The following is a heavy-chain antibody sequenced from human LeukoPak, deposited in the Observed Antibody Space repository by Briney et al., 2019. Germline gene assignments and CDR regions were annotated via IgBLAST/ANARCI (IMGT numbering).Heavy chain of an antibody. CDR2: TYYRSKWYN. D-gene: IGHD1-1*01. CDR1: GDSVSSNSAA. J-gene: IGHJ3*02. V-gene: IGHV6-1*01. CDR3: AREGGGTDAFDI. Sequence: SQTLSLTCAISGDSVSSNSAAWTWIRQSPSRGLEWLGRTYYRSKWYNDYALSVKSRITINPDTSKKQFSLQLNSVTPEDTAVYYCAREGGGTDAFDIWGQGTMATVPS.